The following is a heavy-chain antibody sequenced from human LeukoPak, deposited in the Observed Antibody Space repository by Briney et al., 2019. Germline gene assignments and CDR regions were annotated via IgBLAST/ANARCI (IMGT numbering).Heavy chain of an antibody. J-gene: IGHJ4*02. V-gene: IGHV4-30-2*01. CDR2: IYHSGST. CDR3: ARGGTIFGVVTIDY. CDR1: GGSISSGGYY. D-gene: IGHD3-3*01. Sequence: SEALSLTCTVSGGSISSGGYYWSWIRQPPGKGLEWIGYIYHSGSTYYNPSLKSRVTISVDRSKNQFSLKLSSVTAADTAVYYCARGGTIFGVVTIDYWGQGTLVTVSS.